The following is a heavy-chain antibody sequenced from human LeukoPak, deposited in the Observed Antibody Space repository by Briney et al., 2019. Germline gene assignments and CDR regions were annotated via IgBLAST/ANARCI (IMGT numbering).Heavy chain of an antibody. D-gene: IGHD3-16*02. CDR2: ISYDGSNK. CDR3: ARGFSGDDYVWGSYRHDY. Sequence: PGGSLRLSCAASGFTFSNAWMSWVRQAPGKGLEWVAVISYDGSNKYYADSVKGRFTISRDNSKNTLYLQMNSLRAEDTAVYYCARGFSGDDYVWGSYRHDYWGQGTLVTVSS. CDR1: GFTFSNAW. J-gene: IGHJ4*02. V-gene: IGHV3-30-3*01.